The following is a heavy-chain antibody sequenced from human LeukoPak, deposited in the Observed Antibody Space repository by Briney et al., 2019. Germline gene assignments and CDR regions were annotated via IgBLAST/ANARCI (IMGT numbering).Heavy chain of an antibody. CDR1: GFTFSDYY. V-gene: IGHV3-11*01. D-gene: IGHD2-2*01. CDR2: ISSSGSTI. Sequence: PGGSLRLSCAASGFTFSDYYMSWIRQAPGKGLEWVSYISSSGSTIYYADSVKGRFTISRDDAKNSLYLQMNSLRAEDTAVYYCARERVVPAASSDYYYGMDVWGQGTTVTVSS. J-gene: IGHJ6*02. CDR3: ARERVVPAASSDYYYGMDV.